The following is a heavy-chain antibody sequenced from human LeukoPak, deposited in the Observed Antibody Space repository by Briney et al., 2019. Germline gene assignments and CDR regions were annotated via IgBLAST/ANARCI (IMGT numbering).Heavy chain of an antibody. CDR3: ARDMSSTNWFDP. CDR1: GYTFTGYY. V-gene: IGHV1-2*02. Sequence: SVKVSCKASGYTFTGYYMHWVRQAPGQGLEWMGWINPNSGGTNYAQKFQGRVTMTRDTSISTAYMELSRLRSDDTAVYYCARDMSSTNWFDPWGQGTLVTVSS. CDR2: INPNSGGT. J-gene: IGHJ5*02. D-gene: IGHD6-13*01.